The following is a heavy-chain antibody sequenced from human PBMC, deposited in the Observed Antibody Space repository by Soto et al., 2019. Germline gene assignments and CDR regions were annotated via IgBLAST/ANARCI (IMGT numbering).Heavy chain of an antibody. Sequence: GGSLRLSCAVSGFTFSSSWMSWVRQAPGKGLEWVANIKEDGSEKDYVGPVKGRFTITRDNAKNSLYLQMNNLRAEDTAVYFCTRKRFGMDVWGQGTTVTVSS. CDR1: GFTFSSSW. J-gene: IGHJ6*02. V-gene: IGHV3-7*03. CDR3: TRKRFGMDV. CDR2: IKEDGSEK.